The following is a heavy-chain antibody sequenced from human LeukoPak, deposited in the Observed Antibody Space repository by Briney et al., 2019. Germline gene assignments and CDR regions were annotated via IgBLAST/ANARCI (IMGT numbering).Heavy chain of an antibody. CDR3: VFQLVRFSPFDY. Sequence: GGSLRLSCAASGFTFSSYSMNWVRQAPGKGLEWVSYISSSGSTIYYADSVKGRFTISRDNAKNSLYLQMNSLRDEDTAVYYCVFQLVRFSPFDYWGQGTLVTVSS. CDR2: ISSSGSTI. V-gene: IGHV3-48*02. CDR1: GFTFSSYS. J-gene: IGHJ4*02. D-gene: IGHD6-13*01.